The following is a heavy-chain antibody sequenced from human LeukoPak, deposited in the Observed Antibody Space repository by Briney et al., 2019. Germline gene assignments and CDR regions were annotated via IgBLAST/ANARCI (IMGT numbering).Heavy chain of an antibody. D-gene: IGHD7-27*01. J-gene: IGHJ4*02. Sequence: ASVKVSCKASGYTFTSYDFNWVQQATGQRPEWMGWMSPNSGDTGYAQKFQDRVTMTRNTSISTAYMELSSLRSDDTAAYYCARGPPNWGYDYWGPGTLVTVSS. CDR2: MSPNSGDT. CDR1: GYTFTSYD. CDR3: ARGPPNWGYDY. V-gene: IGHV1-8*01.